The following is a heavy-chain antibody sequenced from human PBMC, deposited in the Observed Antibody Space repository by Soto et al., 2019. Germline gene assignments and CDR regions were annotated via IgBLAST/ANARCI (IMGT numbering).Heavy chain of an antibody. J-gene: IGHJ4*02. V-gene: IGHV1-69*13. CDR2: IIPIFGTA. CDR3: ARESGSHYRAIDY. CDR1: GGTFSSYT. Sequence: SVKVSCKASGGTFSSYTISWVRQAPGQGLEWMGGIIPIFGTANYAQKFQGRVTITADESTSTAYMELSSLRSEDTAVYYCARESGSHYRAIDYWGQGTLVTVSS. D-gene: IGHD1-26*01.